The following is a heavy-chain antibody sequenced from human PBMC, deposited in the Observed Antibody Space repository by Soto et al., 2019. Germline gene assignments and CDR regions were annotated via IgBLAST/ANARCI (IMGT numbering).Heavy chain of an antibody. CDR3: GREVQVHTPAFVY. CDR2: ISPMFGAA. CDR1: GGTFNTYA. V-gene: IGHV1-69*19. Sequence: QVQLVQSGAEMKKPGSSVKVSCQSSGGTFNTYAMNWVRQAPGQGPEWMGDISPMFGAANYAPKFQGRVTITAAESTGTSYMQLSSLTSEDTALYFCGREVQVHTPAFVYWGQGTLVTVSS. D-gene: IGHD3-10*01. J-gene: IGHJ4*02.